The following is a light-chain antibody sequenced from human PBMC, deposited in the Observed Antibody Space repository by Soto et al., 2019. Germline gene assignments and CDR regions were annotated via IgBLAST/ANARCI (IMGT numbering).Light chain of an antibody. CDR3: QYYGRSPWT. Sequence: ETVLTQSPGILSLSPGERATLSCRASQSFIASYIAWYQQKPAQAPRLLIYGASTRVTGIPDRFSGSGSGTDFTLTISRLEPEDFAVYYCQYYGRSPWTFGLGTKVEIK. J-gene: IGKJ1*01. CDR2: GAS. V-gene: IGKV3-20*01. CDR1: QSFIASY.